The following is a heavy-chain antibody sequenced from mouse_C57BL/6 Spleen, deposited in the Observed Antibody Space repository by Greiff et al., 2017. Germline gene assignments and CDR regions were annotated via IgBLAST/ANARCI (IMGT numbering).Heavy chain of an antibody. D-gene: IGHD2-4*01. CDR3: ASRGIYYDYFDY. CDR2: ISSGSSTI. CDR1: GFTFSDYG. V-gene: IGHV5-17*01. Sequence: DVKLVESGGGLVKPGGSLKLSCAASGFTFSDYGMHWVRQAPEKGLEWVAYISSGSSTIYYADTVTGRFTITRDKAKNTLFLQMTSLRSEDTAMYYCASRGIYYDYFDYWGQGTTLTVSS. J-gene: IGHJ2*01.